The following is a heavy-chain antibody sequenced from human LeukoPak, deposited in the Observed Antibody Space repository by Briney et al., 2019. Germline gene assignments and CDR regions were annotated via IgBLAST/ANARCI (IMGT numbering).Heavy chain of an antibody. CDR3: ARDQATLGGGLDS. D-gene: IGHD3-16*01. CDR2: IYTGGTT. Sequence: PGGSLRLSCAASGFSVSGTHMSWVRQAPGKGLEWVSAIYTGGTTYYADSVKSRFTISRDSSKNTLFLQLNSLRAEDTAVYYCARDQATLGGGLDSWGQGTLVTVSS. CDR1: GFSVSGTH. V-gene: IGHV3-53*01. J-gene: IGHJ4*02.